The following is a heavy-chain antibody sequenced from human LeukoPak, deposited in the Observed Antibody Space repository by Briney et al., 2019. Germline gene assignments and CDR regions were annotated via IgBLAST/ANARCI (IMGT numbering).Heavy chain of an antibody. CDR3: ARAIIMIEGGVDS. J-gene: IGHJ5*01. CDR1: GFTFSNYE. D-gene: IGHD3-22*01. CDR2: ISSSGTNI. Sequence: GGSLRLSCAASGFTFSNYEMNWVRQAPGKGLEWISYISSSGTNIYYADSVEGRFTSSRDNAKNALYLQMDSLRAEDTGVYFCARAIIMIEGGVDSWGQGTLVTVSS. V-gene: IGHV3-48*03.